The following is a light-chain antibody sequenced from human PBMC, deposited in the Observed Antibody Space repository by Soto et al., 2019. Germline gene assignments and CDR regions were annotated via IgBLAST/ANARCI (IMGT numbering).Light chain of an antibody. CDR2: AAS. Sequence: EIVLPQSPGTLSLSPGERATLSCRASEFLSSSYLVWYQQKPGQAPRLLIYAASRRATGIADRFSGSGSATEYTLTINTLEPEDFAVYYWQQQCTFGQGTKLEIK. CDR1: EFLSSSY. CDR3: QQQCT. J-gene: IGKJ2*02. V-gene: IGKV3-20*01.